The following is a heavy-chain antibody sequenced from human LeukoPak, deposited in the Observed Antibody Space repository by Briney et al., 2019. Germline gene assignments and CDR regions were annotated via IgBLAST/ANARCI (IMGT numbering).Heavy chain of an antibody. CDR2: IYSGGST. CDR3: AKDQNGYSYLAYYYYYGMDV. CDR1: GFTVSSNY. D-gene: IGHD5-18*01. V-gene: IGHV3-53*04. J-gene: IGHJ6*02. Sequence: GGSLRLSCAASGFTVSSNYMSWVRQAPGKGLEWVSVIYSGGSTYYADSVKGRFTISRHNSKNTLYLQMNSLRAEDTAVYYCAKDQNGYSYLAYYYYYGMDVWGQGTTVTVSS.